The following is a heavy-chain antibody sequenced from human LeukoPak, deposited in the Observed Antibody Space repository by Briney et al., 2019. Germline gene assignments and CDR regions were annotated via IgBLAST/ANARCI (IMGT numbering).Heavy chain of an antibody. V-gene: IGHV3-9*01. CDR2: ISWNSGSI. CDR3: AKDMGPAAYYYYGMDV. Sequence: GGSLRHSCAASGFTFDDYAMHWVRHSPGKGLEWVSGISWNSGSIGYADSVKGRFTISRDNAKNSLYLQMNSLRAEDTALYYCAKDMGPAAYYYYGMDVWGQGTTVTVSS. J-gene: IGHJ6*02. CDR1: GFTFDDYA. D-gene: IGHD2-2*01.